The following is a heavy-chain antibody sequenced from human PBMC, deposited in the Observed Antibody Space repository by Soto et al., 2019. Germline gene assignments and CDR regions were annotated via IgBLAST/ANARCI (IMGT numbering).Heavy chain of an antibody. J-gene: IGHJ3*01. D-gene: IGHD1-1*01. CDR2: ISSDSYYI. CDR1: GSTFSSYS. CDR3: ARYDAFKAFDL. Sequence: TGGSLRLSCAASGSTFSSYSVNWVRQAPGKGLEWVSSISSDSYYIDFADSVKGRFTISRDDVSNSVSLQMDSLRVEDTGIYYCARYDAFKAFDLWGQGTMVTVS. V-gene: IGHV3-21*06.